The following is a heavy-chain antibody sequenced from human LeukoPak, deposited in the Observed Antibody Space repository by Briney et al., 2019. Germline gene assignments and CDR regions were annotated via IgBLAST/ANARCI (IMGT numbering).Heavy chain of an antibody. Sequence: SETLSLTCAVYGGSFSGYYWSWIRQPPGKGLEWIGYIYYSGSTNYNPSLKSRVTISVDTSKNQFSLKLTSVTAADTAVYYCASGPLGDDSSGYYTYYFDYWGQGTLVTVSS. V-gene: IGHV4-59*08. D-gene: IGHD3-22*01. J-gene: IGHJ4*02. CDR3: ASGPLGDDSSGYYTYYFDY. CDR2: IYYSGST. CDR1: GGSFSGYY.